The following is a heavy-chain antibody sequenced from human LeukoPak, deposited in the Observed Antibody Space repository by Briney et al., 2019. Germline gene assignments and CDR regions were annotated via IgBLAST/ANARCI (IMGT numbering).Heavy chain of an antibody. CDR1: GFTFGNYG. D-gene: IGHD6-19*01. CDR3: ARREVTGTIYYFDY. CDR2: VTWNGAYR. J-gene: IGHJ4*02. Sequence: RPGGSLRLSCAASGFTFGNYGMSWVRQGTGKGLEWVSGVTWNGAYRDYADSVKGRFTISRDNAKNSLYLEMSSPRAEDTALYYCARREVTGTIYYFDYWGQGTLVTVSS. V-gene: IGHV3-20*04.